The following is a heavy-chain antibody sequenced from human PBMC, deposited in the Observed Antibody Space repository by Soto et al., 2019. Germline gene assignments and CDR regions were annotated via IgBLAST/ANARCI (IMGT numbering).Heavy chain of an antibody. V-gene: IGHV3-33*01. CDR2: IWYDGSNN. J-gene: IGHJ5*02. Sequence: QVQLVESGGGVVQPGRSLRLSGAASGFAFSSYGMHWVRQAPGKGLEWVPVIWYDGSNNYYADSVKGRFTISRDNSKNTLYLQMNSLRAEDTAVYYCARGRGNTEYGWFDPWGQGTLVTVSS. CDR1: GFAFSSYG. CDR3: ARGRGNTEYGWFDP. D-gene: IGHD6-6*01.